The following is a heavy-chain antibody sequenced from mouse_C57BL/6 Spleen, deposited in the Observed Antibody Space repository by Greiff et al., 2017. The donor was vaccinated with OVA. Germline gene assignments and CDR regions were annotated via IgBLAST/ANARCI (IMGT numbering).Heavy chain of an antibody. Sequence: QVQLQQPGTELVKPGASVKLSCKASGYTFTSYWMHWVKQRPGQGLEWIGNINPSNGGTNYNETFKSKATLTVDKSSSTAYMQLSSLTSEDSAVYYCARWGITTVVEAYWGQGTLVTVSA. CDR2: INPSNGGT. V-gene: IGHV1-53*01. D-gene: IGHD1-1*01. CDR1: GYTFTSYW. CDR3: ARWGITTVVEAY. J-gene: IGHJ3*01.